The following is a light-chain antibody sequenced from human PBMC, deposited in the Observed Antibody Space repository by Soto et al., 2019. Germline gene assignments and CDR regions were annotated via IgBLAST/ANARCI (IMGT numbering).Light chain of an antibody. CDR3: SSYTSSSNPYV. Sequence: QSVLTQPAYVSGSPGQSITISCTGTSSDVGGYRYVSWFQQHQGKAPKLMIYEVNNRPSGVSNRFSGSKSGNTASLTISGLQAEDEADYYCSSYTSSSNPYVFGTGPKVTVL. J-gene: IGLJ1*01. CDR2: EVN. CDR1: SSDVGGYRY. V-gene: IGLV2-14*01.